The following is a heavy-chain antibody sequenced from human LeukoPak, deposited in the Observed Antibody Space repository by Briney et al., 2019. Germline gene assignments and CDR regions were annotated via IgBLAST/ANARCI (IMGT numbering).Heavy chain of an antibody. J-gene: IGHJ3*01. CDR1: GFTFSSFA. D-gene: IGHD2-2*01. CDR2: ISGSGGST. Sequence: TGGSLILSCAASGFTFSSFAMSWVRQAPGKGLEWVSAISGSGGSTYYADSVKGRFTISRDNSKNTLFLQMNSLRAEDTAVYYCAKDRSCTGSSCNVGSRGQGTMVTVSS. V-gene: IGHV3-23*01. CDR3: AKDRSCTGSSCNVGS.